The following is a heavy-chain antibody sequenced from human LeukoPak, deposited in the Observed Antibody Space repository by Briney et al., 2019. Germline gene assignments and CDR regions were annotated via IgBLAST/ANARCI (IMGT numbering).Heavy chain of an antibody. CDR2: ISAYNGNT. V-gene: IGHV1-18*01. CDR3: ARDYYYYDSTGYYGY. J-gene: IGHJ4*02. Sequence: GASVKVSCKASGYTFTSYGISWVRQAPGQGLEWMGWISAYNGNTNYAQKLQGRVTMTTDTSTSTAYMELRSLRSDDTAVYYCARDYYYYDSTGYYGYWGQGTLVTVSS. CDR1: GYTFTSYG. D-gene: IGHD3-22*01.